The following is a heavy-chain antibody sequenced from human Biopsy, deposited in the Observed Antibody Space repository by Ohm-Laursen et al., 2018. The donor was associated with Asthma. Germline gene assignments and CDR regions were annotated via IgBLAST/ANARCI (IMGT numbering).Heavy chain of an antibody. CDR2: VYYPGNT. CDR3: ARHWSGNGWHDIYNWFDP. D-gene: IGHD1-1*01. J-gene: IGHJ5*01. CDR1: GASVSTPNY. V-gene: IGHV4-39*01. Sequence: SDTLSLTWSVSGASVSTPNYWAWIRQPPGKRLEWVGSVYYPGNTYYTQTPRSRLSQFVESSSNHFSLSLRYVTATDTAVYFCARHWSGNGWHDIYNWFDPWGQGTQVTVSS.